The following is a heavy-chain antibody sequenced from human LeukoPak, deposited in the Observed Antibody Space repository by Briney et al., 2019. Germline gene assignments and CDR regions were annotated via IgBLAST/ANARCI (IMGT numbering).Heavy chain of an antibody. D-gene: IGHD3-22*01. V-gene: IGHV1-2*02. CDR3: ARGAYYYDSSGHSDY. CDR1: GYTFTGYY. Sequence: ASVKVSCKASGYTFTGYYMHWVRQAPGQGLEWMGWINPNSGGTNYAQKFQGRVTMTRNTSISTAYMELSSLRSEDTAVYYCARGAYYYDSSGHSDYWGQGTLVTVSS. J-gene: IGHJ4*02. CDR2: INPNSGGT.